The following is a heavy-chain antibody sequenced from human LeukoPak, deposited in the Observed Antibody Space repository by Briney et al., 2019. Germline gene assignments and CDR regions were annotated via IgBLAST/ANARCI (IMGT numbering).Heavy chain of an antibody. V-gene: IGHV4-34*01. Sequence: PGGSLRLSCAASGFTFSSYNMNWIRQPPGKGLEWIGEINHSGSTNYNPSLKSRVTVSLDTSKNQFSLKLSSVTAADTAVYYCARGRAYFDWGQGTLVTVSS. D-gene: IGHD3-9*01. J-gene: IGHJ4*02. CDR2: INHSGST. CDR1: GFTFSSYN. CDR3: ARGRAYFD.